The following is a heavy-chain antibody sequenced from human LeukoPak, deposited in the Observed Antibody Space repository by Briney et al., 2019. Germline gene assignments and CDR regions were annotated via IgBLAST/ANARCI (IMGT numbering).Heavy chain of an antibody. CDR2: IYHSGST. V-gene: IGHV4-38-2*02. Sequence: PPETLSLTCTVSGYSISSGYYWGWIRQPPGKGLEWIGSIYHSGSTYYNPSLKSRDTISVDTSKNQFSLKLRSVTAADTAVYYCARDRVLRDYMDVWGKGTTVTVSS. CDR1: GYSISSGYY. CDR3: ARDRVLRDYMDV. D-gene: IGHD3-10*01. J-gene: IGHJ6*03.